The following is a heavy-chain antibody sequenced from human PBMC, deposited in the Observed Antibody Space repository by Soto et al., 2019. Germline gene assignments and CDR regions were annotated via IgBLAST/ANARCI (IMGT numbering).Heavy chain of an antibody. Sequence: QLQLQESGSGLVKPSQTLSLTCAVSGGSTSSGGYSWSWIRQPPGNGLEWIGYIYHSGSTSYNPSLESRVTISVDRSKNQFSLKLSSVTAADTAVYYCARGPAMGYWGQGTLVTVSS. CDR1: GGSTSSGGYS. J-gene: IGHJ4*02. CDR3: ARGPAMGY. CDR2: IYHSGST. D-gene: IGHD5-18*01. V-gene: IGHV4-30-2*01.